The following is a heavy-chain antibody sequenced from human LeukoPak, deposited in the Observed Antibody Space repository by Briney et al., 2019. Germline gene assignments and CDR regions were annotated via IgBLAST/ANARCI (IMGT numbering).Heavy chain of an antibody. CDR1: GYSFTSYW. Sequence: ESLKISCKGSGYSFTSYWIGWVRQMPGKGLEWMGIIYPGDSDTRYSPSFQGQATISADKSISTAYLQWSSLKASDTAMYYCASLGYSGSSHDAFDIWGQGTMVTVSS. V-gene: IGHV5-51*01. CDR3: ASLGYSGSSHDAFDI. D-gene: IGHD1-26*01. CDR2: IYPGDSDT. J-gene: IGHJ3*02.